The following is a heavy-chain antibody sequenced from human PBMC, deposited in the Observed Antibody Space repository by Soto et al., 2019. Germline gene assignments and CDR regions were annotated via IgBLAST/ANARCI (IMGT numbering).Heavy chain of an antibody. V-gene: IGHV3-43*01. CDR1: GFTFDDYT. CDR2: ISWDGRST. J-gene: IGHJ6*02. Sequence: GGSLRLSCAASGFTFDDYTMHWVRQAPGKGLEWVSLISWDGRSTYYVDSVKGRLTISRVNTKNSLYLQMNSLRTEDIALYYCAKTNVWYYDILTDDINQPYYYYYDMDVWGQGTTVTVSS. CDR3: AKTNVWYYDILTDDINQPYYYYYDMDV. D-gene: IGHD3-9*01.